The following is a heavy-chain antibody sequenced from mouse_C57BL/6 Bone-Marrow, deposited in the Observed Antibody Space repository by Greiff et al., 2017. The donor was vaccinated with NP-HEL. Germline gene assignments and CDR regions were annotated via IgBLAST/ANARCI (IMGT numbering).Heavy chain of an antibody. J-gene: IGHJ3*01. CDR1: GFTFSSYG. CDR2: ISSGGSYT. CDR3: ASLYYYGSSPFAY. D-gene: IGHD1-1*01. Sequence: EVQRVESGGDLVKPGGSLKLSCAASGFTFSSYGMSWVRQTPDKRLEWVATISSGGSYTYYPDSVKGRFTISRDNAKNTLYLQMSSLKSEDTARYYCASLYYYGSSPFAYWGQGTLVTVSA. V-gene: IGHV5-6*01.